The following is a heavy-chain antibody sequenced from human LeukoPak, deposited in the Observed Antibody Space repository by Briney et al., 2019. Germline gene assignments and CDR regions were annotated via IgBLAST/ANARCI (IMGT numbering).Heavy chain of an antibody. Sequence: PGASLQISCKGSDYIFTSYWIGWERQLPGKGLECMGIIYPGDSDTRYSPSFQGQVTISADKSISTAYLQWSSLKASATAMYYCARTRVKMETREFDYWGQGTLVTVSS. V-gene: IGHV5-51*03. CDR1: DYIFTSYW. CDR2: IYPGDSDT. J-gene: IGHJ4*02. CDR3: ARTRVKMETREFDY. D-gene: IGHD5-24*01.